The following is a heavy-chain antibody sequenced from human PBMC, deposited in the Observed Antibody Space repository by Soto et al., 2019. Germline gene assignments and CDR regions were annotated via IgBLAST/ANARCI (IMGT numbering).Heavy chain of an antibody. CDR3: AIDADHLQPQIDF. Sequence: PGGSLRLSCATSGFPFSAFAMNWVRHAPGKGLEWVSGIGGSGASISYAASVKGRFTISRDNSKNTVYLQMNGLKTEDTGVYYCAIDADHLQPQIDFWGQGALVTVSS. V-gene: IGHV3-23*01. CDR1: GFPFSAFA. CDR2: IGGSGASI. J-gene: IGHJ4*02.